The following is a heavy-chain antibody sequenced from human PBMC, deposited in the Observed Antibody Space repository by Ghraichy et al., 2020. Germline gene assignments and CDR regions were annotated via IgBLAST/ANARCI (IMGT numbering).Heavy chain of an antibody. D-gene: IGHD3-3*01. J-gene: IGHJ5*02. CDR3: AGGRTYYDFWSGYHSFGWFDP. CDR1: GFTFSSYG. CDR2: ISYDGSNK. V-gene: IGHV3-30*03. Sequence: GSLRLSCAASGFTFSSYGMHWVRQAPGKGLEWVAVISYDGSNKYYADSVKGRFTISRDNSKNTLYLQMNSLRAEDTAVYYCAGGRTYYDFWSGYHSFGWFDPWGQGTLVTVSS.